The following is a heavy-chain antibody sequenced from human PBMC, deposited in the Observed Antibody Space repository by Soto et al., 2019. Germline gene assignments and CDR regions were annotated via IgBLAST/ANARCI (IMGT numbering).Heavy chain of an antibody. J-gene: IGHJ5*02. CDR3: AHRIVTNNWFDP. D-gene: IGHD3-22*01. CDR1: GFSLSTSGVG. Sequence: QITLKESGPTLVKPTQTLTLTCTFSGFSLSTSGVGMGWIRQPPGKALEWLALIYWDDNKRYSPSLKTRLTITKDTSKNQVVLTLTNMDPVDTATYYCAHRIVTNNWFDPWGQGALVTVSS. V-gene: IGHV2-5*02. CDR2: IYWDDNK.